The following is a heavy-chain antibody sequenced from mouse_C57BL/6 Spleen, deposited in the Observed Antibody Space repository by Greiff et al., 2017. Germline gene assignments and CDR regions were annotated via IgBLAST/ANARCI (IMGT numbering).Heavy chain of an antibody. CDR3: ARDHSYGFAY. V-gene: IGHV3-1*01. Sequence: VQLKESGPGMVKPSQSLSLTCTVTGYSITSGYDWHWIRHFPGNKLEWMGYISYSGSTNYNPSLKSRISITHDTSKNHFFLKLNSVTTEDTATYYCARDHSYGFAYWGQGTLVTVSA. CDR2: ISYSGST. D-gene: IGHD3-1*01. J-gene: IGHJ3*01. CDR1: GYSITSGYD.